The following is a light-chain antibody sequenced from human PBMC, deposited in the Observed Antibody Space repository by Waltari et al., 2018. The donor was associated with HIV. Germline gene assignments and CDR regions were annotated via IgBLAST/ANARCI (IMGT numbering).Light chain of an antibody. CDR2: YDS. J-gene: IGLJ1*01. CDR3: QVWDSSSDAYV. CDR1: NIGSKS. Sequence: SYVLAQPPSVSVAPGKTARITCGGNNIGSKSEHWYKQKPGQDPLVIIYYDSDRPALVPGRVSGSNSGNTATLTISRVEVLDEAFYYCQVWDSSSDAYVFRTGTKVTVL. V-gene: IGLV3-21*04.